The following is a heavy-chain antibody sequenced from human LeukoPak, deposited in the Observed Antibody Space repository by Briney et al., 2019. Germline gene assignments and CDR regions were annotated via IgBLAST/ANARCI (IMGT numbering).Heavy chain of an antibody. D-gene: IGHD2-8*01. V-gene: IGHV4-31*03. CDR3: ARVRMVYAMGNWFDP. CDR1: GGSISSGGYY. J-gene: IGHJ5*02. Sequence: PSQTLSLTCTVSGGSISSGGYYWSWIRQHPGKGLEWIGYIYYSGSTYYNPSLKSRVTISVDTSKNQFYLKLSSVTAADTAVYYCARVRMVYAMGNWFDPWGQGTLVTVSS. CDR2: IYYSGST.